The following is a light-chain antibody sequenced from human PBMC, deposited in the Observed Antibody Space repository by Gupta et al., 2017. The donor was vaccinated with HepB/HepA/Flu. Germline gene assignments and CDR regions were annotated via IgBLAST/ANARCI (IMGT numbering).Light chain of an antibody. CDR1: TRAVTNTHY. CDR2: DTI. V-gene: IGLV7-46*01. J-gene: IGLJ3*02. CDR3: LLYYRGVGV. Sequence: QAVVTQAPSLTVSPGGAGAPTSGSSTRAVTNTHYPYWFQQKPGQAPRTLIYDTINKHSWTPARFSGSLLGGKAALTLSGAQPEDESECYCLLYYRGVGVFGGGTKLTVL.